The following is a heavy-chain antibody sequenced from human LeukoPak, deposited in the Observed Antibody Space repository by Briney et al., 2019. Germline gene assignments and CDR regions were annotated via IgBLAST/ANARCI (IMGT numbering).Heavy chain of an antibody. Sequence: GASVKVSCKASGGTFSSYAISWVRQAPGQGLEWMGGIIPIFGTANYAQKFQGRVTITADESTSTAYMELSSLRSEDTAVYYCSRGAPEFTWFDPWGQGTLVIVSS. V-gene: IGHV1-69*13. J-gene: IGHJ5*02. CDR1: GGTFSSYA. CDR2: IIPIFGTA. CDR3: SRGAPEFTWFDP. D-gene: IGHD3-10*01.